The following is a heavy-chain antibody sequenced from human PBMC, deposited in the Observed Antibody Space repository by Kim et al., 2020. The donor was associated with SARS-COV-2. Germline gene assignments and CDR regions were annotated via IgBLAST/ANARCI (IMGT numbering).Heavy chain of an antibody. CDR3: AKDWRVWSGYYTVYYYG. CDR1: GFTFSSYG. Sequence: GGSLRLSCAASGFTFSSYGMHWVRQAPGKGLEWVAVISYDGSNKYYADSVKGRFTISRDNSKNTLYLQMNSLRAEDTAVYYCAKDWRVWSGYYTVYYYG. J-gene: IGHJ6*01. CDR2: ISYDGSNK. V-gene: IGHV3-30*18. D-gene: IGHD3-3*01.